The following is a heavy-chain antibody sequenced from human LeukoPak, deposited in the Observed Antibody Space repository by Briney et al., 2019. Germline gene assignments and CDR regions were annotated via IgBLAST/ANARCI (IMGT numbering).Heavy chain of an antibody. CDR3: ARDGRSAYGANDFDY. V-gene: IGHV1-69*13. J-gene: IGHJ4*02. CDR1: GGTFSNYA. D-gene: IGHD4-23*01. Sequence: SVKVSCKASGGTFSNYAINWVRQAAGQGLEWMGGTLPVSTATDYSQKFQGRVTITADESTSTVYMELSSLRSEDTAVYYCARDGRSAYGANDFDYWGQGTLVTVSS. CDR2: TLPVSTAT.